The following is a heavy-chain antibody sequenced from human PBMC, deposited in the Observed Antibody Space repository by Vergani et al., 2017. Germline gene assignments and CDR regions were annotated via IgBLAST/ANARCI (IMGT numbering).Heavy chain of an antibody. J-gene: IGHJ4*02. CDR2: INHSGST. CDR3: ASGTPVDY. D-gene: IGHD2-15*01. CDR1: GGSISSYY. V-gene: IGHV4-34*01. Sequence: QVQLQESGPGLLKPSETLSLTCTVSGGSISSYYWSWIRQPPGKGLEWIGEINHSGSTNYNPSLKSRVTISVDTSKNQFSLKLSSVTAADTAVYYCASGTPVDYWGQGTLVTVSS.